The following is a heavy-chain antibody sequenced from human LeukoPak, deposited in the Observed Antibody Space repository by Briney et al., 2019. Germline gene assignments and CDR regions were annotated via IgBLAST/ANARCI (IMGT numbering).Heavy chain of an antibody. Sequence: GGSLRLSCAASGFLFNNYGMNWVRQAPGKGLEWVSSIGNSGNYIFYGDSVEGRFTISRDNAKNSLYLQMNSLRVEDTALYYCVKDAGSGWFDRWGQGTLVTVSS. CDR2: IGNSGNYI. V-gene: IGHV3-21*04. D-gene: IGHD6-19*01. J-gene: IGHJ5*02. CDR1: GFLFNNYG. CDR3: VKDAGSGWFDR.